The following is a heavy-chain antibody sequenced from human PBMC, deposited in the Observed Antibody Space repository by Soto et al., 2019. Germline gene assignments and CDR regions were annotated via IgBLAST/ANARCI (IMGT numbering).Heavy chain of an antibody. CDR1: GDSISSGGW. D-gene: IGHD5-12*01. CDR2: IYHSGST. CDR3: AKDGRNGYNLFY. Sequence: QVQLQESGPGVVKPSGTLSLTCAVSGDSISSGGWWSWVRQPPGKGLEWIGEIYHSGSTNYNPSLKSRVCISVDKSRNHFSLNLNSVNAADTAIYYCAKDGRNGYNLFYWGQGTLVTVSS. V-gene: IGHV4-4*02. J-gene: IGHJ4*02.